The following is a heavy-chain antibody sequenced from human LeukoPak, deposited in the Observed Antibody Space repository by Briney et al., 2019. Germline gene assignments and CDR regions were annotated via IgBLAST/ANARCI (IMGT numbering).Heavy chain of an antibody. J-gene: IGHJ4*02. V-gene: IGHV4-31*03. CDR1: GGSISSGGFY. CDR2: IHYSGST. Sequence: SETLSLTCTVSGGSISSGGFYWSWIRQHPGKGLEWIGYIHYSGSTYYNPSLNSRVTISVDTSANHFSLMVSSVTAADTAVYYCARDAIDSNYFDFWGQGTLVTVSS. CDR3: ARDAIDSNYFDF. D-gene: IGHD4-11*01.